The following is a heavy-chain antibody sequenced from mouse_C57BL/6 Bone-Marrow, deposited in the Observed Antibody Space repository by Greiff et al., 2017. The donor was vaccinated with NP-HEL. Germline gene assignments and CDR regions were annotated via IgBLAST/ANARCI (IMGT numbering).Heavy chain of an antibody. CDR1: GYAFTNYL. J-gene: IGHJ1*03. CDR2: INPGSGGT. D-gene: IGHD2-3*01. Sequence: LQESGAELVRPGTSVKVSCKASGYAFTNYLIEWVKQRPGQGLEWIGVINPGSGGTNYNEKFKGKATLTADKSSSTAYMQLSSLTSEDSAVYFCARDDGFWYFDVWGTGTTVTVSS. CDR3: ARDDGFWYFDV. V-gene: IGHV1-54*01.